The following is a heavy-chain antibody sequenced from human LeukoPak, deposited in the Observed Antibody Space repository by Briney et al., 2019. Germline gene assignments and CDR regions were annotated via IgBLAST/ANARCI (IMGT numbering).Heavy chain of an antibody. J-gene: IGHJ3*02. Sequence: SETLSLTCTVSGGSISSNYWSWIRQPAGKGLEWIGRIYTSGSTNYNPSLKSRVTMSVDTSKNQFSLKLSSVTAADTAVYYCARDPVWGSGGDAFDIWGQGTMVTVSS. D-gene: IGHD3-16*01. CDR1: GGSISSNY. CDR3: ARDPVWGSGGDAFDI. V-gene: IGHV4-4*07. CDR2: IYTSGST.